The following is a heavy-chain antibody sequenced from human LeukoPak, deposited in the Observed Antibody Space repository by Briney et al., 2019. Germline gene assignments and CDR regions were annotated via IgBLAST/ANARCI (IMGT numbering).Heavy chain of an antibody. CDR3: AKDMFDIVVVPAPIDY. Sequence: GGSLRLSCAASGFTFSSYAMSWVRQAPGKGLEWVSAISGSGGSTYYADSVKGRFTISRDNSKNTLYLQMNSLRAEDTAVYYCAKDMFDIVVVPAPIDYWGQGTLVTVSS. V-gene: IGHV3-23*01. D-gene: IGHD2-2*01. CDR2: ISGSGGST. J-gene: IGHJ4*02. CDR1: GFTFSSYA.